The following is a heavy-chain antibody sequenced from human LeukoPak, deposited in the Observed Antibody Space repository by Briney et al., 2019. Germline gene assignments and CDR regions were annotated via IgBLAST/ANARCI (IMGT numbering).Heavy chain of an antibody. CDR1: GYTFTGYY. CDR3: AIPQGYDSSGNDAFDI. Sequence: ASVKVSCKASGYTFTGYYMHWVRQAPGQGLEWMGWINPNSGVTNYAQKFQGWVTMTRDTSISTAYMELSRLRSDDTAVYYCAIPQGYDSSGNDAFDIWGQGTMVTVSS. CDR2: INPNSGVT. V-gene: IGHV1-2*04. J-gene: IGHJ3*02. D-gene: IGHD3-22*01.